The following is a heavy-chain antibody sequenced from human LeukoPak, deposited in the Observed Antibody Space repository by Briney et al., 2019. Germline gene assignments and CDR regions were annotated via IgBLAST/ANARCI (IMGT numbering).Heavy chain of an antibody. D-gene: IGHD3-22*01. CDR3: ARDRKRYFDSSGITTRFDY. V-gene: IGHV1-69*05. J-gene: IGHJ4*02. CDR1: GGTFSSYA. CDR2: IIPIFGTA. Sequence: ASVKVSCKASGGTFSSYAISWVRQAPGQGLEWMGGIIPIFGTANYAQNLQGRVTMTTDTSTSTAYMELRSLRSDDTAVYYCARDRKRYFDSSGITTRFDYWGQGTLVTVSS.